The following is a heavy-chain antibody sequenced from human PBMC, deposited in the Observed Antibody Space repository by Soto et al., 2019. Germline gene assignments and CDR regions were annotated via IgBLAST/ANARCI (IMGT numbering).Heavy chain of an antibody. Sequence: TSETLSLTCAVYGGSFSGYYWSWIRQPPGKGLEWIGEINHSGSTNYNPSLKSRVTISVDTSKNQFSLKLSSVTAADTAVYYCARGGYYNWNRYFDYWGQGTLVTVSS. D-gene: IGHD1-20*01. CDR2: INHSGST. CDR3: ARGGYYNWNRYFDY. J-gene: IGHJ4*02. V-gene: IGHV4-34*01. CDR1: GGSFSGYY.